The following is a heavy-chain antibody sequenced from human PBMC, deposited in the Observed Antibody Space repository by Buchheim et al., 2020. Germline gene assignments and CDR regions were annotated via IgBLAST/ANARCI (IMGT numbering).Heavy chain of an antibody. CDR3: AKDRGADRSMVIGRIRY. D-gene: IGHD5-18*01. J-gene: IGHJ4*02. CDR1: GFTFSDYS. CDR2: IRGSRTST. V-gene: IGHV3-23*01. Sequence: EVQLLESGGGLVRPWGSLRLSCAASGFTFSDYSMNWVRHAPGKGLEWVSLIRGSRTSTYYADSVKGRFTIPRDNSKNTLYLQMNRLSAEDTAVYYCAKDRGADRSMVIGRIRYWGQGTL.